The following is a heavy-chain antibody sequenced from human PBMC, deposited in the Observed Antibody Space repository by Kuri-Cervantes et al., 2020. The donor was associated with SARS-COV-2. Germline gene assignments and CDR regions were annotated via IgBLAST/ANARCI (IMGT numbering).Heavy chain of an antibody. D-gene: IGHD6-13*01. CDR3: ASSGWVRGIAAAGIRERSGPNYYYYYMDV. J-gene: IGHJ6*03. V-gene: IGHV1-46*01. CDR2: INPSGGST. Sequence: ASVKVSCKASGYTFTSYYMHWVRQAPGQGLEWMGIINPSGGSTSYAQKFQGRVTMTRDTSISTAYMELSSLRSEDTAVYYCASSGWVRGIAAAGIRERSGPNYYYYYMDVWGKGTTVTVSS. CDR1: GYTFTSYY.